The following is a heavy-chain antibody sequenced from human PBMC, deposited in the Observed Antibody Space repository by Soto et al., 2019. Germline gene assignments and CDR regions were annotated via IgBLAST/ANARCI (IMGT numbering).Heavy chain of an antibody. V-gene: IGHV4-34*01. CDR3: ARERITMVRGVTYYYYGMDV. CDR2: INHSGST. D-gene: IGHD3-10*01. J-gene: IGHJ6*02. CDR1: GGSFSGYY. Sequence: QVQLQQWGAGLLKASETLSLTCAVYGGSFSGYYWSWIRQPPGKGLEWIGEINHSGSTNYNPSLKSRVNISVDTSKNQFSLKLSSVTAADTAVYYCARERITMVRGVTYYYYGMDVWGQGTTVTVSS.